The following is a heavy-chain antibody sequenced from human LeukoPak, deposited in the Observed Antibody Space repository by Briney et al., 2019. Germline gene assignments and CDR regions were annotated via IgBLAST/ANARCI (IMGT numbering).Heavy chain of an antibody. CDR1: GFTFSSYG. CDR3: TRSSSGYYLFPYFDY. CDR2: IKQDGSEK. J-gene: IGHJ4*02. V-gene: IGHV3-7*03. D-gene: IGHD3-22*01. Sequence: GGTLRLSCAASGFTFSSYGMSWVRQAPGKGLEWVANIKQDGSEKCYVDSVKGRFTISRDNAKNSLYLQMNSLRAEDTAVYYCTRSSSGYYLFPYFDYWGQGTLVTVSS.